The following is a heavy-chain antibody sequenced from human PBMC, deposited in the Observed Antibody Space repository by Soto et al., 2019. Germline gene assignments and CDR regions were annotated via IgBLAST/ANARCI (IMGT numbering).Heavy chain of an antibody. Sequence: QVELVQSGAEVKKPGASVKVSCKASGYTFTNYGISWVRQAPGQGLEWMGWISAYSGNANYAQKLQGRVTMTTDTSTSTAYMELRSLTSDDTAVYYCARVSDIVRHFGYWGQGTLVTVSS. J-gene: IGHJ4*02. CDR2: ISAYSGNA. CDR3: ARVSDIVRHFGY. CDR1: GYTFTNYG. D-gene: IGHD2-15*01. V-gene: IGHV1-18*01.